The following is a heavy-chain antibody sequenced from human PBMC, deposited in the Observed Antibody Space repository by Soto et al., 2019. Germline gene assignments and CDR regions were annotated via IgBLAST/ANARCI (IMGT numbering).Heavy chain of an antibody. CDR3: ARGHDPIVNYYFDY. Sequence: QVQLQESGPGLVKPSQTLSLTCTVSGGSSSSGDYYWSWIRQHPGMGLELVGYIYYSGRTYYNPSLKPPVTISVDTSKNQFSLKLSSVTAADTAVYYWARGHDPIVNYYFDYWGQGTLVTVSS. CDR2: IYYSGRT. CDR1: GGSSSSGDYY. V-gene: IGHV4-31*01. D-gene: IGHD1-20*01. J-gene: IGHJ4*02.